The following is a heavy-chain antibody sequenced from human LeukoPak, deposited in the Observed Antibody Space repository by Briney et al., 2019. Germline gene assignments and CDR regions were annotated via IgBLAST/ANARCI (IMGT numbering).Heavy chain of an antibody. CDR3: ARHPFKVCSGGSRYPSGRDV. D-gene: IGHD2-15*01. CDR2: IYYSGST. CDR1: GGSISSGGYY. V-gene: IGHV4-31*03. J-gene: IGHJ6*02. Sequence: TLALPCTVSGGSISSGGYYWSWIGQHPGKGLEWIGYIYYSGSTYYNPSLKSRVTISVDTSKNQFSLKLSSVTAADTAVYYCARHPFKVCSGGSRYPSGRDVWSQGTTVTVPS.